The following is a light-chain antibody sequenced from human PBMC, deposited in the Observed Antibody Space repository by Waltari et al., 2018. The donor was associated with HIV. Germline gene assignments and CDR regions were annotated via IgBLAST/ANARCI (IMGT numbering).Light chain of an antibody. CDR1: RLDVGCSTY. CDR2: EVI. Sequence: QPALTQPPYASGFHGQSVTSPYTGTRLDVGCSTYVSWYQQHPGKAPKYIMYEVIKRPSGVPDRFSGSKSGNTASLTVSGLQAEDEADYYCSSYAGSNWVFGGGTKLTVL. CDR3: SSYAGSNWV. V-gene: IGLV2-8*01. J-gene: IGLJ3*02.